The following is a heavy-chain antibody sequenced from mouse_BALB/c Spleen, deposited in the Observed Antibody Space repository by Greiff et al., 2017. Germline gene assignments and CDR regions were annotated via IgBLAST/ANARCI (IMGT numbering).Heavy chain of an antibody. CDR1: GFSLTSYG. CDR3: ARTVVARGYFDY. D-gene: IGHD1-1*01. Sequence: VMLVESGPGLVQPSQSLSITCTVSGFSLTSYGVHWVRQSPGKGLEWLGVIWSGGSTDYNAAFISRLSISKDNSKSQVFFKMNSLQANDTAIYYCARTVVARGYFDYWGQGTTLTVSS. V-gene: IGHV2-2*02. J-gene: IGHJ2*01. CDR2: IWSGGST.